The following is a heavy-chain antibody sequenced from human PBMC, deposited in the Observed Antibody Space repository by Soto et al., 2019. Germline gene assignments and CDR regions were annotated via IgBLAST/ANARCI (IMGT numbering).Heavy chain of an antibody. Sequence: GESLKISCAASGFTFSDYYMSWVRQAPGKGLEWVSYISSSGSTIYYADSVKGRFTISRDNAKNSLYLQMNSLRAEDTAVYYCARGNYDSSGYSDYWGQGTLVTVSS. J-gene: IGHJ4*02. D-gene: IGHD3-22*01. V-gene: IGHV3-11*01. CDR2: ISSSGSTI. CDR3: ARGNYDSSGYSDY. CDR1: GFTFSDYY.